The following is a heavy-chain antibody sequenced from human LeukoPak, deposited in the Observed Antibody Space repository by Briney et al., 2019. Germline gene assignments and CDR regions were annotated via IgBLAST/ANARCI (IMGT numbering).Heavy chain of an antibody. Sequence: ASVKVSCKASGYTFTGYCVHWVRQAPGQGLEWMGWINPNSGGTNYAQKFQGRVTMTRDTSISTAYMELSRLRSDDTAVYYCARDLRFLEWLFDYWGQGTLVTVSS. D-gene: IGHD3-3*01. CDR1: GYTFTGYC. CDR3: ARDLRFLEWLFDY. V-gene: IGHV1-2*02. CDR2: INPNSGGT. J-gene: IGHJ4*02.